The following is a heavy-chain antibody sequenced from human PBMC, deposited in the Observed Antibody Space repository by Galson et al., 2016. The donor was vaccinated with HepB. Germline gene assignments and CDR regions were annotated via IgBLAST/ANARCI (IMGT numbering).Heavy chain of an antibody. CDR2: ISWNSGSI. V-gene: IGHV3-9*01. Sequence: SLRLSCAGSGFTFDDHGMHWVRQAPGKGLEWVSSISWNSGSIAYADSVKGRFTISRDNAKNSLYLHMNSLRPEDTALYYCAEDIEAWRIAVTGYFDYWGQGTLVTVSS. CDR3: AEDIEAWRIAVTGYFDY. J-gene: IGHJ4*02. CDR1: GFTFDDHG. D-gene: IGHD6-19*01.